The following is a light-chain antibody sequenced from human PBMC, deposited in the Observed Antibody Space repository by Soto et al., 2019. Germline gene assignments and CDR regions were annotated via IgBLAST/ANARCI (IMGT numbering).Light chain of an antibody. Sequence: DIQMTQSPSTLSASVGDRVTITCRASQSISSWLAWYQQKPGQAPKLLIYDASSLESGVPSRFSGSGSGTEFTLTISSLQPDEFATYYCQQYNSYSYTFGQGTKLEIK. CDR3: QQYNSYSYT. CDR1: QSISSW. J-gene: IGKJ2*01. V-gene: IGKV1-5*01. CDR2: DAS.